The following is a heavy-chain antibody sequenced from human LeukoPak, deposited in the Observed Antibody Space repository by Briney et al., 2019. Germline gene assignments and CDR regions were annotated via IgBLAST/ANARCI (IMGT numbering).Heavy chain of an antibody. V-gene: IGHV3-7*01. D-gene: IGHD6-13*01. J-gene: IGHJ4*02. Sequence: GGSLRLSCAASGFIFSNSWMTWVRQAPGKGLEWVANIKQDGSEKYYVDSVKGRFTISRDNAKNSLYLQMNSLRAEDTAVYYCARGQGYSSSWYREYYFDYWGQGTLVTVSS. CDR2: IKQDGSEK. CDR3: ARGQGYSSSWYREYYFDY. CDR1: GFIFSNSW.